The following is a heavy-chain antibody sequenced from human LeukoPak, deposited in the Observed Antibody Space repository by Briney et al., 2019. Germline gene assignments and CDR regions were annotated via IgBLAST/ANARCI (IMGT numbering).Heavy chain of an antibody. V-gene: IGHV3-23*01. CDR2: ISGSGGNT. CDR1: GITLSNYG. J-gene: IGHJ6*02. Sequence: GSLRLSCAVSGITLSNYGMSWVRQAPGKGLEWVSGISGSGGNTYYADSVKGRFTISRDNSRNTLYLQMNSLRAEDTAVYYCAKEDGYNYFKYFGVDVWGQGTTVTVS. D-gene: IGHD5-24*01. CDR3: AKEDGYNYFKYFGVDV.